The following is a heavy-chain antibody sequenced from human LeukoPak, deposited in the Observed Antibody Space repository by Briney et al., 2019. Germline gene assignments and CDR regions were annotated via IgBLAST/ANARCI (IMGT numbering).Heavy chain of an antibody. CDR3: ARGGTYYDFWSGYYINWFDP. D-gene: IGHD3-3*01. CDR2: IYYSGST. CDR1: GGSISSSSYY. V-gene: IGHV4-39*07. Sequence: SETLSLTCTVSGGSISSSSYYWGWLRQPPGKGLEWIGSIYYSGSTYYNPSLKSRVTISVDTSKNQFSLKLSSVTAADTAVYYCARGGTYYDFWSGYYINWFDPWGQGTLVTVSS. J-gene: IGHJ5*02.